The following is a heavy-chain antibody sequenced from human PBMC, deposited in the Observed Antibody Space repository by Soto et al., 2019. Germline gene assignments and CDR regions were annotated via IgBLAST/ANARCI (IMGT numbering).Heavy chain of an antibody. Sequence: QLQLQESGPGLVKPSETLSLTCTVSGGSISSSSYYWGWIRQPPGKGLEWIGSIYYSGSTYYNPSLKRRVTISVATSKNHFSLKLSSVTAADTAVYYCAKNNYYYYGMDVWGQGTTVTVSS. J-gene: IGHJ6*02. CDR2: IYYSGST. CDR1: GGSISSSSYY. CDR3: AKNNYYYYGMDV. V-gene: IGHV4-39*02.